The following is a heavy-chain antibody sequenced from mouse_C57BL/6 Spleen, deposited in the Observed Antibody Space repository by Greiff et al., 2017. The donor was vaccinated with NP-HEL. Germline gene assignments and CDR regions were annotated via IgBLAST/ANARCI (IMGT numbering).Heavy chain of an antibody. V-gene: IGHV1-64*01. CDR3: ARSYDRAMDY. CDR1: GYTFTSYW. J-gene: IGHJ4*01. CDR2: IHPNSGST. Sequence: QVHVKQPGAELVKPGASVKLSCKASGYTFTSYWMHWVKQRPGQGLEWIGMIHPNSGSTNYNEKFKSKATLTVDKSSSTAYMQLSSLTSEDSAVYYCARSYDRAMDYWGQGTSVTVSS. D-gene: IGHD2-3*01.